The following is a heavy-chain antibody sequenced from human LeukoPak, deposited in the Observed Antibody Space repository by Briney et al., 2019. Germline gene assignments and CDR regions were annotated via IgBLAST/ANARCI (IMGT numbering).Heavy chain of an antibody. Sequence: SETLSPTCAVYGGSFSGYYWSWIRQPPGKGLEWIGEINHSGSTNYNPSLKSRVTISVDTSKNQFSLKLSSVTAADTAVYYCARGPYCSSTSCYFSWFDPWGQGTLVTVSS. J-gene: IGHJ5*02. CDR3: ARGPYCSSTSCYFSWFDP. CDR1: GGSFSGYY. CDR2: INHSGST. V-gene: IGHV4-34*01. D-gene: IGHD2-2*01.